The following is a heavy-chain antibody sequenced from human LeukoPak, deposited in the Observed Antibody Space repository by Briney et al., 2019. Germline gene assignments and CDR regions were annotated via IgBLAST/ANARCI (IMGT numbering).Heavy chain of an antibody. CDR2: ISQSGNI. V-gene: IGHV4-30-2*01. Sequence: PSETLSLTCTVSGDSISSGGYSWSWIRQPPGKGLEWIGYIYHIGYISQSGNIYQNPSLKSRVTISVDKSKNQFSLKLSSVTAADTAVYYCARVGDCSSTSRGRSYYYGMDVWGQGTTVTVSS. CDR3: ARVGDCSSTSRGRSYYYGMDV. D-gene: IGHD2-2*01. J-gene: IGHJ6*02. CDR1: GDSISSGGYS.